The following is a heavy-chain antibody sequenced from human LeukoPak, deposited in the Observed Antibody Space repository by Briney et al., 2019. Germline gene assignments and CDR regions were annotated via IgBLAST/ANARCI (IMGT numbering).Heavy chain of an antibody. CDR2: ISSSSSYI. CDR3: AKDRYTRLRSFDY. Sequence: GGSLRLSCAASGFTFSSYSMDWVRQAPGKGLEWVSSISSSSSYIYYADSVKGRFTISRDNAKNSLYLQMNSLRAEDTAVYYCAKDRYTRLRSFDYWGQGTLVTVSS. V-gene: IGHV3-21*04. D-gene: IGHD1-1*01. CDR1: GFTFSSYS. J-gene: IGHJ4*02.